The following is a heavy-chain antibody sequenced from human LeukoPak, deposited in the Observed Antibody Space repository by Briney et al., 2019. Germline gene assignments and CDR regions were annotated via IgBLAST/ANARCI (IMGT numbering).Heavy chain of an antibody. Sequence: GGSLRLYCAASRFTFRDYAMNWVGQAPGKGLEWVSSISGSSGNTYYTDTVRGRFTISRDNFKSTLYLQMNSLRAEDTAVYYCAIGRGPGGIARDFLDYCGQGTLVIVSS. CDR1: RFTFRDYA. J-gene: IGHJ4*02. CDR3: AIGRGPGGIARDFLDY. D-gene: IGHD2-21*01. CDR2: ISGSSGNT. V-gene: IGHV3-23*01.